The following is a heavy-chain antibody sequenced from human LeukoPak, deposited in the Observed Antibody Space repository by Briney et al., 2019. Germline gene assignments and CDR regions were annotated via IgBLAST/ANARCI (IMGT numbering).Heavy chain of an antibody. Sequence: SLKVSCKASGHTFTVDYIHWVRQVPGQGLEWMGWINPNSGGTNYAQKFQDRVTMTRDTSISTAYMELSRLTSDDTAVYYCARDVDSGWYYGYWGQGTLVTVSS. D-gene: IGHD6-19*01. J-gene: IGHJ4*02. CDR2: INPNSGGT. CDR1: GHTFTVDY. CDR3: ARDVDSGWYYGY. V-gene: IGHV1-2*02.